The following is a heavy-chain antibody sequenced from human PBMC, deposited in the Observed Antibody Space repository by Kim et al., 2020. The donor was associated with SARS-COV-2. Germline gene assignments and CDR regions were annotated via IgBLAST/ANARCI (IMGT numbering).Heavy chain of an antibody. V-gene: IGHV3-23*01. CDR1: GFTFSSYA. Sequence: GGSLRLSCAASGFTFSSYAMSWVRQAPGKGLEWVSAISGSGGSTYYADSVKGRFTISRDNSKNTLYLQMNSLRAEDTAVYYCAKDHTDRGSVVQAFDIWGRGTMVTVSS. D-gene: IGHD3-22*01. CDR3: AKDHTDRGSVVQAFDI. J-gene: IGHJ3*02. CDR2: ISGSGGST.